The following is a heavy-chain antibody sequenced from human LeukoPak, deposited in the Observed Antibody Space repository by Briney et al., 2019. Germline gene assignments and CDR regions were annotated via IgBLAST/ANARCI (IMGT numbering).Heavy chain of an antibody. Sequence: GSLRLSCAASGFTFSSYEMNWVRQAPGKGLEWVSYISSSGSTIYYADSVKGRYTISRDNAKNSLYLQMNSLRAEDTAVYYCAELGITMIGGVWGKGTTVTISS. J-gene: IGHJ6*04. CDR1: GFTFSSYE. CDR3: AELGITMIGGV. CDR2: ISSSGSTI. V-gene: IGHV3-48*03. D-gene: IGHD3-10*02.